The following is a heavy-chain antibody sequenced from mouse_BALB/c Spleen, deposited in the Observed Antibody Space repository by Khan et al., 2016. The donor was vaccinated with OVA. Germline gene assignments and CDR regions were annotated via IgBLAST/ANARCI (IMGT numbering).Heavy chain of an antibody. D-gene: IGHD2-10*01. Sequence: QVQLKQSGAELARPGASVKMSCKASGYTFTSYTMHWVKQRPGQGLEWIGYINPSNGYTNYNQKFKDKATLTADKSSSTAYMKLSSLTAEGSAVCYGAREGPYDGNYGAWFAYWCQGTLVTVSS. CDR3: AREGPYDGNYGAWFAY. CDR2: INPSNGYT. J-gene: IGHJ3*01. CDR1: GYTFTSYT. V-gene: IGHV1-4*01.